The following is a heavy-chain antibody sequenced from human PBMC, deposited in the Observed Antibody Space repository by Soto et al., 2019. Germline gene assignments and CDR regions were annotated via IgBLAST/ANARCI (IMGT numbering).Heavy chain of an antibody. Sequence: EEQLLESGGGLVQRGGSLRLSCAASGFTFSVFAMSWVRQAPGKGLELVSTISGRGENTYYADSVKGRFTISRDNSKNTLNLQMNSLRGEDMAVYYCAKDRGTWDYGVNAVELWGQGTMVTVSS. CDR2: ISGRGENT. CDR1: GFTFSVFA. CDR3: AKDRGTWDYGVNAVEL. D-gene: IGHD4-17*01. J-gene: IGHJ3*01. V-gene: IGHV3-23*01.